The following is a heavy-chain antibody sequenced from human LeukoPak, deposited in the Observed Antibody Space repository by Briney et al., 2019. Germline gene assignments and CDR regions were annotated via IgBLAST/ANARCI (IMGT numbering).Heavy chain of an antibody. Sequence: SETLSLTCTVSGGSISPYFWSWIRQPPGKGLEWIGYISYTGNTNYNPSLKSRVTISVDTSKNQFSLQLTSVTAADTAVYYCARDDYRGVTNFDPWGQGTLVTVSS. V-gene: IGHV4-59*01. CDR2: ISYTGNT. J-gene: IGHJ5*02. D-gene: IGHD3-10*01. CDR1: GGSISPYF. CDR3: ARDDYRGVTNFDP.